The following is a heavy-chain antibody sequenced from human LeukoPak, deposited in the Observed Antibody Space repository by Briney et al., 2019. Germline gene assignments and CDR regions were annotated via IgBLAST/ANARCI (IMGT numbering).Heavy chain of an antibody. Sequence: SDTLSLTCAVSAGSICNSYCSWARQPPGKGLQFIGYISTGGDINYNPSLRSRATMSINPSNNQLSLTLTSVTTADTAMYFCVRGPGRGYDLEPWGQGSLVTVSS. CDR3: VRGPGRGYDLEP. CDR2: ISTGGDI. V-gene: IGHV4-4*08. CDR1: AGSICNSY. J-gene: IGHJ5*02. D-gene: IGHD3-22*01.